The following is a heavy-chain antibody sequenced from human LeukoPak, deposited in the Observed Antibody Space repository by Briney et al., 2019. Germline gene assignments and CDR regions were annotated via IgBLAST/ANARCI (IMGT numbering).Heavy chain of an antibody. CDR1: GFTFSSYN. Sequence: GGSLRLSCAASGFTFSSYNMNWVRQAPGKGLEWVSSISTSSSYIYYADSVKGRFTISRDNAKNSLYLQMNSLRAENTAVYYCARDPDGTARNYFDYWGQGTLVAVSS. V-gene: IGHV3-21*01. CDR3: ARDPDGTARNYFDY. CDR2: ISTSSSYI. J-gene: IGHJ4*02. D-gene: IGHD1/OR15-1a*01.